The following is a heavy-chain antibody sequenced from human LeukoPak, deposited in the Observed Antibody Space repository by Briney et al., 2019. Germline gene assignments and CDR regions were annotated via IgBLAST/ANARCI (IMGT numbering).Heavy chain of an antibody. CDR2: ISGSGGST. Sequence: GGSLRLSCAASGFTVSSNYMSWVRQALGKGLEWVSAISGSGGSTYYADSVKGRFTISRDNSKNTLYLQMNSLRAEDTAVYYCAKASYYEFWSGYRYFDYWGQGTLVTVSS. V-gene: IGHV3-23*01. D-gene: IGHD3-3*01. J-gene: IGHJ4*02. CDR1: GFTVSSNY. CDR3: AKASYYEFWSGYRYFDY.